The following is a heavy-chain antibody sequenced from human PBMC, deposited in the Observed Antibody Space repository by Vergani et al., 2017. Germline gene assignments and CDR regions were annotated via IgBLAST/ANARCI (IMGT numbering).Heavy chain of an antibody. Sequence: EVQLVQSGAEVKKPGATMKISCKVSGYTFTDHYMHWVKQAPGKGLEWMGLVDPEDGETIYAEKFKGRVTIAADTATDTAHLELSSLRSEDTAVYYCATPQTVTTGGMEVWGEGTTLIDSS. V-gene: IGHV1-69-2*01. CDR3: ATPQTVTTGGMEV. CDR1: GYTFTDHY. CDR2: VDPEDGET. J-gene: IGHJ6*04. D-gene: IGHD4-17*01.